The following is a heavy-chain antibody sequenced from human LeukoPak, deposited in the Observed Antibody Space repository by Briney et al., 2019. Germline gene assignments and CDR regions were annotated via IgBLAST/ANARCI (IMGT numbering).Heavy chain of an antibody. D-gene: IGHD3/OR15-3a*01. V-gene: IGHV3-7*01. Sequence: GGSLRLSCRASGFTFNNYRMSWVRQAPGKGLEWVANIKSDGSETYYVDSVKGRFTISRDNADNALYLQMSRLRADDTAVYYCAREPHISEMMFADHQWGQGILVTVSS. CDR3: AREPHISEMMFADHQ. CDR2: IKSDGSET. J-gene: IGHJ4*02. CDR1: GFTFNNYR.